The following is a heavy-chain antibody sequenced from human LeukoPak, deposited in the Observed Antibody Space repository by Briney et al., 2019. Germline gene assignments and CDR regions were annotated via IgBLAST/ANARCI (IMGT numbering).Heavy chain of an antibody. J-gene: IGHJ4*02. V-gene: IGHV3-15*01. CDR3: TTFYHEYSPY. Sequence: GVSLRLSCAASGFSFMNAWMIWVRQAPGKGLEWVGRIKSNADGGTPDYAAPARGRFTISRDDSKNTLYLQMNSLKTEDTAVYYCTTFYHEYSPYWGRGTLVTVSS. CDR1: GFSFMNAW. CDR2: IKSNADGGTP. D-gene: IGHD2/OR15-2a*01.